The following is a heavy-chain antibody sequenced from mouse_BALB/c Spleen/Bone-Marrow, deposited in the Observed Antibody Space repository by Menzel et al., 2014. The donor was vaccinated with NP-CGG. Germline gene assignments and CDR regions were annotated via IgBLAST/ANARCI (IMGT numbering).Heavy chain of an antibody. J-gene: IGHJ2*01. Sequence: EVQLVESGGGLVKPGGSLKLSCAASGFTFSSYAMPWVRQTPEKRLEWVASISSGGSTYYPDSVKGRFTISRDNARNILYLQMSSLRSEDTAMYYCARVGITTVDYWGQGTTLTVSS. D-gene: IGHD1-1*01. V-gene: IGHV5-6-5*01. CDR1: GFTFSSYA. CDR3: ARVGITTVDY. CDR2: ISSGGST.